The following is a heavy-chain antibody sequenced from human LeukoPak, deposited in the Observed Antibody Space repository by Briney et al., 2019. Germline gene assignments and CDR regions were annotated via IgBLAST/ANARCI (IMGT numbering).Heavy chain of an antibody. D-gene: IGHD2-8*01. CDR2: IYTSGST. CDR3: AGDYPRHWVYAKREDYYYYMDV. CDR1: GGSISSYY. Sequence: SETLSLTCTVSGGSISSYYWSWIRQPAGKGLEWIGRIYTSGSTNYNPSLKSRVTMSVDTSKNQFSLKLSSVTAADTAVYYCAGDYPRHWVYAKREDYYYYMDVWGKGTTVTVSS. J-gene: IGHJ6*03. V-gene: IGHV4-4*07.